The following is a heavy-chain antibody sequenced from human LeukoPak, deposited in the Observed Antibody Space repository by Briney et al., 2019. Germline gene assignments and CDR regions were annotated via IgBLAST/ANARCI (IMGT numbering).Heavy chain of an antibody. V-gene: IGHV4-61*02. CDR3: ARTAVRWSNYFDY. CDR2: IYTSGST. D-gene: IGHD2-8*01. J-gene: IGHJ4*02. Sequence: SQTLSLTCTVSGGSLSSGSYYWSWIRQPAGKGLEWIGRIYTSGSTNYNPSLKNRVTISVDTSKNQFSLKLSSVTAADTAVYYCARTAVRWSNYFDYWGQGTLVTVSS. CDR1: GGSLSSGSYY.